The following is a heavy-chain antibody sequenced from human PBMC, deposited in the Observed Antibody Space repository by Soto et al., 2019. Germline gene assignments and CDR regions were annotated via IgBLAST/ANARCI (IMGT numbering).Heavy chain of an antibody. Sequence: ASVKVSCKASGYTFTNFAMHWVRQAPGQRLEWMGWIIPANGNTKYSQKFQGRVTITRDTSTSTVYMELSSLTSEDTAVYYCARDLTLLESTYDCWGQGTLVTVSS. CDR2: IIPANGNT. CDR3: ARDLTLLESTYDC. V-gene: IGHV1-3*01. D-gene: IGHD1-26*01. CDR1: GYTFTNFA. J-gene: IGHJ4*02.